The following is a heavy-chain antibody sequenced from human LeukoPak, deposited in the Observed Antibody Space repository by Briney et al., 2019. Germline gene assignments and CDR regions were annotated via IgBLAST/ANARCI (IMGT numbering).Heavy chain of an antibody. V-gene: IGHV4-59*01. CDR3: ARLKYYYDSSGSRAEYFQH. CDR1: GGSISSYY. J-gene: IGHJ1*01. Sequence: SETLSLTCTVSGGSISSYYWSWIRQPPGKGLEWIGYIYYSGGTSYNPSLKSRVTISVDTSKNQFSLKLSSVTAADTAVYYCARLKYYYDSSGSRAEYFQHWGQGTLVTASS. D-gene: IGHD3-22*01. CDR2: IYYSGGT.